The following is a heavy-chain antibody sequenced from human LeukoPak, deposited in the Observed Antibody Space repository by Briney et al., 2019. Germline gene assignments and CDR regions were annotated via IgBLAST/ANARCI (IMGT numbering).Heavy chain of an antibody. J-gene: IGHJ4*02. D-gene: IGHD3-10*01. V-gene: IGHV3-23*01. CDR2: FSGSGDIR. Sequence: GGSLRLSCAASGITFSRYAMSWVRQAPGKGLEWVSGFSGSGDIRHYADSVKGRFTISRDNSKNTLYLQMNSLRAEDTAVYYCARRGGFGESFVEWGQGTLVTVSS. CDR3: ARRGGFGESFVE. CDR1: GITFSRYA.